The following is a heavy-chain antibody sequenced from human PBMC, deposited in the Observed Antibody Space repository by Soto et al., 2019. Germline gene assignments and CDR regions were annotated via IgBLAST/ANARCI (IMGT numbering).Heavy chain of an antibody. CDR1: GGAISSINW. Sequence: QVQLQESGPGLVKPSGTLSLTCAVSGGAISSINWWSWVRQPPGKGLEWIGEIYHSGSTNYNPSLKSRSTISVDKSKNQFSLKLSSVSAADTAVYYCAIRTTVTTRLGYWGQGTLVTVSS. J-gene: IGHJ4*02. D-gene: IGHD4-17*01. CDR2: IYHSGST. CDR3: AIRTTVTTRLGY. V-gene: IGHV4-4*02.